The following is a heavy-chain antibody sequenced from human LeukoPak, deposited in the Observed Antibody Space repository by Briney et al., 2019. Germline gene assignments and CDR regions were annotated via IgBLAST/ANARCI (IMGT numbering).Heavy chain of an antibody. CDR2: ISGDGGTT. Sequence: GGSLRLSCAASGFTFDDYAMHWVRQAPGKGLEWVSLISGDGGTTYSADSMKGRFTISRDNSKNSLYLQMNSLRTEGTALYYCARSLPDYFDYWGQGTLVTVSS. CDR1: GFTFDDYA. CDR3: ARSLPDYFDY. J-gene: IGHJ4*02. V-gene: IGHV3-43*02.